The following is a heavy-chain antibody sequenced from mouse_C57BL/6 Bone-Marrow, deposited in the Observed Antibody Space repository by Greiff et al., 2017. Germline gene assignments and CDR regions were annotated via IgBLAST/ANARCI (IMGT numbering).Heavy chain of an antibody. V-gene: IGHV5-9*01. CDR3: ARRYGDFDY. D-gene: IGHD1-1*01. Sequence: VQLVESGGGLVKPGGSLKLSCAASGFTFSSYTMSWVRQTPEKRLEWVATISGGGGNTYYPDSVKGRFTISRDNAKNTLYLQMSSLRSEDTALYYCARRYGDFDYWGQGTTLTVSS. CDR1: GFTFSSYT. J-gene: IGHJ2*01. CDR2: ISGGGGNT.